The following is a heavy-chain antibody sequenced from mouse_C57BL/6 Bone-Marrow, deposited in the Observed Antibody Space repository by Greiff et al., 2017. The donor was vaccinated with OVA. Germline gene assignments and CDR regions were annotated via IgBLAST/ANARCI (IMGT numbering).Heavy chain of an antibody. CDR1: GYTFTSYG. CDR3: ARPYSNSWFAY. D-gene: IGHD2-5*01. CDR2: IYPRSGNT. J-gene: IGHJ3*01. V-gene: IGHV1-81*01. Sequence: QVQLKQSGAELARPGASVKLSCKASGYTFTSYGISWVKQRTGQGLEWIGEIYPRSGNTYYNEKFKGKATLTADKSSSTAYMELRSLTSDDSAVYFCARPYSNSWFAYWGQGTLVTVSA.